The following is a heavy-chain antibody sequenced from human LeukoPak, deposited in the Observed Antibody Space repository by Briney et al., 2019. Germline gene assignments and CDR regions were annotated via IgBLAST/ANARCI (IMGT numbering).Heavy chain of an antibody. Sequence: PSETLSLTCAVSGGSISSGGYSWSWIRQPPGKGLEWIGYIYHSGSTYYNPSLKSRVTISVDRSKNQFSLKLSSVTAADTAVYYCASSGSLTPGAFDIWGQGTMVTVSS. CDR3: ASSGSLTPGAFDI. CDR2: IYHSGST. CDR1: GGSISSGGYS. V-gene: IGHV4-30-2*01. D-gene: IGHD1-26*01. J-gene: IGHJ3*02.